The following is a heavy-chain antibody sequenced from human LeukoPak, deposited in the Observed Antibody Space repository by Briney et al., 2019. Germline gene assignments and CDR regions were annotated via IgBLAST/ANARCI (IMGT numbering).Heavy chain of an antibody. CDR1: GVSISSGGYY. D-gene: IGHD4-17*01. V-gene: IGHV4-31*03. CDR3: AGDHDYGDSYAFDI. CDR2: IYYSGST. J-gene: IGHJ3*02. Sequence: PSQTLSLTCTVSGVSISSGGYYWSWIRQHPGKGLEWIGYIYYSGSTYYNPSLKSRVTISVDTSKNQFSLKLSSVTAADTAVYYCAGDHDYGDSYAFDIWGQGTMVTVSS.